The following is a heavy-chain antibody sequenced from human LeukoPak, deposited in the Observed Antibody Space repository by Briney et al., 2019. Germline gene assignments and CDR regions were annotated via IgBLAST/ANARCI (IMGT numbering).Heavy chain of an antibody. V-gene: IGHV4-59*08. CDR2: ISGTGST. D-gene: IGHD1-26*01. CDR3: ARHREGDGGSYFRQFDY. Sequence: SETLSLTCSVSAGSISSHYWSWIRQPPGKELEWIGYISGTGSTNYNPSLKSRVTFSVDASKNQFSLKLSSVTAADTAMYYCARHREGDGGSYFRQFDYWGRGTLVTVSS. CDR1: AGSISSHY. J-gene: IGHJ4*02.